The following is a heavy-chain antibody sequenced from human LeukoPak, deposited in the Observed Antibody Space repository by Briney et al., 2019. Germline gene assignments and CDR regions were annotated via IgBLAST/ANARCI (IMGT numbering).Heavy chain of an antibody. V-gene: IGHV1-18*01. CDR3: ARDPMYYYDSSGYYKTTDY. J-gene: IGHJ4*02. CDR1: GYTFTSYG. CDR2: ISAYNGNT. Sequence: ASVKVSCKASGYTFTSYGISWVRQAPGQGLEWMGWISAYNGNTNYGQKLQGRVTMTTDTSTSTAYMELRSLRSDDTAVYYCARDPMYYYDSSGYYKTTDYWGQGTLVTVSS. D-gene: IGHD3-22*01.